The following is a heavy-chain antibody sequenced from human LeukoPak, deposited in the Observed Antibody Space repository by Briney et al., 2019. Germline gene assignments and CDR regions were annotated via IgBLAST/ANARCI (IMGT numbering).Heavy chain of an antibody. CDR3: ARTYKPTEFDY. CDR1: GFTFTGYY. CDR2: INPNSGGT. Sequence: ASVKVSCKASGFTFTGYYMYWVRQAPGQGLEWMGRINPNSGGTNYAQKFQGRVTMTRDTSISTAYMELSRLRSDDTAVYYCARTYKPTEFDYWGQGTLVTVSS. V-gene: IGHV1-2*06. D-gene: IGHD4-17*01. J-gene: IGHJ4*02.